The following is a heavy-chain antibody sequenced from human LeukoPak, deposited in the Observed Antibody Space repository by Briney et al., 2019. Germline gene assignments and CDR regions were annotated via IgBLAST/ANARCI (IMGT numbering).Heavy chain of an antibody. CDR3: ARARTAAAGTRRSYNWFDP. CDR1: GYTFTSYY. Sequence: ASVKVSCKASGYTFTSYYMHWVRQAPGQGLEWMGIINPSGGSTSYAQKFQGRVTMTRDTSTSTVYMELSSLRSEDTAVYYCARARTAAAGTRRSYNWFDPWGQGTLVTVSS. J-gene: IGHJ5*02. V-gene: IGHV1-46*01. D-gene: IGHD6-13*01. CDR2: INPSGGST.